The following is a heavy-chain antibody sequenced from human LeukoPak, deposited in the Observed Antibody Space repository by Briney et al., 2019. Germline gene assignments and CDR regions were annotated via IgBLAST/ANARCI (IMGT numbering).Heavy chain of an antibody. CDR2: IYYSGST. D-gene: IGHD3-10*01. Sequence: SETLSLTCTVSGGSISSYYWSWIRQPPGKGLEWIGYIYYSGSTNYNPSLKSRVTISVDTSKNQFSLKLSSVTAADTAVYYCARDLWFGELSDRGQGTLVTVSS. V-gene: IGHV4-59*01. J-gene: IGHJ4*02. CDR1: GGSISSYY. CDR3: ARDLWFGELSD.